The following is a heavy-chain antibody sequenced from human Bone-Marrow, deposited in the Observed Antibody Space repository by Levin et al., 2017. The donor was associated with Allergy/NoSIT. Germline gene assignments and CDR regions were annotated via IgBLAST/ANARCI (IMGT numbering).Heavy chain of an antibody. CDR3: AGGYCSGGSCYYFQH. Sequence: GGSLRLSCAASGFTFSDYYMSWIRQAPGKGLEWVSYISSSGSTIYYADSVKGRFTISRDNAKNSLYLQMNSLRAEDTAVYYCAGGYCSGGSCYYFQHWGQGTLVTVSS. D-gene: IGHD2-15*01. V-gene: IGHV3-11*01. CDR1: GFTFSDYY. CDR2: ISSSGSTI. J-gene: IGHJ1*01.